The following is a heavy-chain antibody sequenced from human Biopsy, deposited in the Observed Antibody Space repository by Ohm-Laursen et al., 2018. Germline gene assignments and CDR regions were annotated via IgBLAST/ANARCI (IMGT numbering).Heavy chain of an antibody. Sequence: SVKVSCKAPGGTFSNYGVNWVRQAPGQGLEWLGGNITILGTGNYAQKFQDRVTVAANTSTSTTTMELRSLRSDDTAMYYCATKLTGYFHHWGQGTLVSVSS. V-gene: IGHV1-69*06. D-gene: IGHD3-9*01. CDR1: GGTFSNYG. J-gene: IGHJ1*01. CDR2: NITILGTG. CDR3: ATKLTGYFHH.